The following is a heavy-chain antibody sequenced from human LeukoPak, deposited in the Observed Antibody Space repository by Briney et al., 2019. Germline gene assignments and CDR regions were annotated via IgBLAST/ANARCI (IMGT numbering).Heavy chain of an antibody. V-gene: IGHV3-64D*08. Sequence: GGSLRLSCSASGFTFSHYAMEWVRQAPGKGLEYVSSISSDEDTTYYADSVKGRFIISRDNSKNSLYLQMSSLRAEDTAVYYCINGAHWGQGTVVTVSS. D-gene: IGHD4-17*01. CDR1: GFTFSHYA. CDR3: INGAH. J-gene: IGHJ4*02. CDR2: ISSDEDTT.